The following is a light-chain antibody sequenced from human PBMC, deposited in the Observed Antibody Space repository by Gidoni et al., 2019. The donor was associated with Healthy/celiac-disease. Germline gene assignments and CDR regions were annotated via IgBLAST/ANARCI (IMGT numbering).Light chain of an antibody. Sequence: SYELTQPPSVSVSPGQTASITCSGDKLGDNYACWYPQKPGQSPVRVIYQDSKRPSGTPERFSGSNSGNTATLTISGTQAMDEADYYCQAWDSSTVVFGGGTKLPVL. CDR1: KLGDNY. CDR2: QDS. V-gene: IGLV3-1*01. J-gene: IGLJ2*01. CDR3: QAWDSSTVV.